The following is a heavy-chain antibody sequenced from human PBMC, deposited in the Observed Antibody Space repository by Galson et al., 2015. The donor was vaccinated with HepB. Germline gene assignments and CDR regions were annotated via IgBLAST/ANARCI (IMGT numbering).Heavy chain of an antibody. CDR2: ISGSGAMT. D-gene: IGHD6-6*01. J-gene: IGHJ4*02. CDR1: GFIFSNYA. V-gene: IGHV3-23*01. Sequence: SLRLSCATSGFIFSNYAMTWVRQAPGKGLEWVSAISGSGAMTYYLQSVRGRFTISRDNSKNTLFLILNSLRAEDTAVYFCAKAESAAYSMSSYDLWGQGTL. CDR3: AKAESAAYSMSSYDL.